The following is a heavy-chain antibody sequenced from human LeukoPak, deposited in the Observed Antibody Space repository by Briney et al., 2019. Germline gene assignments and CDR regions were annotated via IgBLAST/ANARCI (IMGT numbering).Heavy chain of an antibody. Sequence: SQTLSLTCTVSGGSISSSSYYWGWIRQPPGKGLEWIGSIYYSGSTYYNPSLKSRVTISVDTSKNQFSLKLSSVTAADTAVYYCASKRLDGYNSGWGDYWGQGTLVTVSS. V-gene: IGHV4-39*01. D-gene: IGHD5-24*01. CDR3: ASKRLDGYNSGWGDY. J-gene: IGHJ4*02. CDR2: IYYSGST. CDR1: GGSISSSSYY.